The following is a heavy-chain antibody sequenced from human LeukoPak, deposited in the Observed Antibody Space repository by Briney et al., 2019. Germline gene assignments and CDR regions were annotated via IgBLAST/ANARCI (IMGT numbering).Heavy chain of an antibody. D-gene: IGHD1-26*01. J-gene: IGHJ4*02. CDR2: ISGRVSTT. CDR3: ARDRLTSGSYFFDY. CDR1: AFTFSDYS. V-gene: IGHV3-48*01. Sequence: GGSLRLSSADPAFTFSDYSMRRVRPAPGKGLEWVSYISGRVSTTYYADSVMGRFTISRDNAKNSMYLQMTRLGAEDPAVYYCARDRLTSGSYFFDYWGQGTMVSVSS.